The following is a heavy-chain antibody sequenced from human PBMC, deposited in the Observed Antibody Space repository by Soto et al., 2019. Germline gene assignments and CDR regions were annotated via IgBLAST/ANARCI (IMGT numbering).Heavy chain of an antibody. D-gene: IGHD1-26*01. J-gene: IGHJ4*02. CDR3: ARERQWDPLPY. CDR2: VSGYNRNT. CDR1: GYTFRPYG. V-gene: IGHV1-18*01. Sequence: VQLVQSGAEVKKPGASVKVSCEAYGYTFRPYGITWVRQAPGQGLEWIGWVSGYNRNTNYAQKFEDRVTMTTDTSTSIAYLELRRLRIDDTAVYYCARERQWDPLPYWGPGTLLVVS.